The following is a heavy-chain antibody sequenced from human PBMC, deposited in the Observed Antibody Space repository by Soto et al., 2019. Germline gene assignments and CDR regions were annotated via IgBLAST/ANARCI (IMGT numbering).Heavy chain of an antibody. J-gene: IGHJ4*02. CDR2: ISAYNGNT. CDR3: ARDSPPVDY. Sequence: QVQLVQSGAEVKKPGASVKVSCKASGYTFSNYGISWVRQAPGQGLEWMGWISAYNGNTKYGQKTQAKVTMTTDTPTSTAYMELRSLRSDDTAVYYCARDSPPVDYWGQGTLVTXSS. CDR1: GYTFSNYG. V-gene: IGHV1-18*01.